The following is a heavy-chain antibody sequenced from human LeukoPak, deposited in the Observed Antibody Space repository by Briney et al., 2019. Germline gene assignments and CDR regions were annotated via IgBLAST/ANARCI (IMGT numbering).Heavy chain of an antibody. V-gene: IGHV1-24*01. J-gene: IGHJ4*02. CDR1: GYTLTELS. Sequence: GASVKVSCKVSGYTLTELSMHWVRQAPGKGLEWMGGLDPEDGETIYAQKFQGRVTMTEDTSTDTAYMELSSLRSEDTAVYYCATASAMYAAAGFSLDYWGQGTLVTVSS. CDR2: LDPEDGET. D-gene: IGHD6-13*01. CDR3: ATASAMYAAAGFSLDY.